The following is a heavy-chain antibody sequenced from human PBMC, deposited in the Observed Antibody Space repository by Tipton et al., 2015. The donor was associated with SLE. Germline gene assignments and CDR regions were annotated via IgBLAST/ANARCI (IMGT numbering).Heavy chain of an antibody. Sequence: SLRLSCTVSGGSISSGGYYWSWVRQAPGKGLEWVSYISSSGSTIYYADSVKGRFTISRDNAKNSLYLQMNSLRAEDTAVYYCASPTAVAGTYWGQGTLVTVSS. CDR2: ISSSGSTI. V-gene: IGHV3-11*04. CDR1: GGSISSGGYY. J-gene: IGHJ4*02. D-gene: IGHD6-19*01. CDR3: ASPTAVAGTY.